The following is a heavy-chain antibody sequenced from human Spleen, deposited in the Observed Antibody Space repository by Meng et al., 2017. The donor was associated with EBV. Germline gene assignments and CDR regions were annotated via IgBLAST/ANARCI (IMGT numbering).Heavy chain of an antibody. D-gene: IGHD3-10*01. CDR2: INPISGGT. CDR3: AREGDYYGSGTYVDY. CDR1: GYTFTAYY. V-gene: IGHV1-2*06. J-gene: IGHJ4*02. Sequence: VQLVQSGAEVKKPGASAKVSCKASGYTFTAYYIHWVRQAPGQRLEWMGRINPISGGTNYAQRFQGRVIMTRDTSITTAYMDLNWLTSDDTAVYYCAREGDYYGSGTYVDYWGQGTLVTVSS.